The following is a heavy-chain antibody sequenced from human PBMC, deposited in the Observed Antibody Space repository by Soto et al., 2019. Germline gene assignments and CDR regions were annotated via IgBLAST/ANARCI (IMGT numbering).Heavy chain of an antibody. Sequence: SETLSLTCTVSGGSVSSGSYYWSWIRQPPGKGLEWIGYIYYSGSTNYNPSLKSRVTISVDTSKNQFSLKLSSVTAADTAVYYCARTYDYVWGSFVYWGQGTLVTVSS. V-gene: IGHV4-61*01. CDR1: GGSVSSGSYY. CDR3: ARTYDYVWGSFVY. J-gene: IGHJ4*02. D-gene: IGHD3-16*01. CDR2: IYYSGST.